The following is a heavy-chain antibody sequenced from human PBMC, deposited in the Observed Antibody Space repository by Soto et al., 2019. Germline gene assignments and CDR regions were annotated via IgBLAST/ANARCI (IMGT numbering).Heavy chain of an antibody. J-gene: IGHJ6*03. V-gene: IGHV1-8*01. CDR3: ARGRSSGIRPPVGRPTKNYYYYYMDV. Sequence: GASVKVSCKASGYTFTSYDINWVRQATGQGLEWMGWMNPNSGNTGYAQKFQGRVTMTRNTSISTAYMELSSLRSEDTAVYYCARGRSSGIRPPVGRPTKNYYYYYMDVWGKGTTVTVSS. D-gene: IGHD6-19*01. CDR1: GYTFTSYD. CDR2: MNPNSGNT.